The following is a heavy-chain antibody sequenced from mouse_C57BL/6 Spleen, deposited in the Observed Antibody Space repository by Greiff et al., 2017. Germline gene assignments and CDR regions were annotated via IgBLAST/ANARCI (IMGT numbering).Heavy chain of an antibody. Sequence: VQLQQPGAELVKPGASVKLSCKASGYTFTSYWMHWVKQRPGQGLEWIGMIHPNSGSTNYNEKFKSKATLTVDKSSSTAYMQLSSLTSEDSAVYYCAGYDYDEGSYWYFDVWGTGTTVTVSS. CDR1: GYTFTSYW. D-gene: IGHD2-4*01. CDR3: AGYDYDEGSYWYFDV. V-gene: IGHV1-64*01. CDR2: IHPNSGST. J-gene: IGHJ1*03.